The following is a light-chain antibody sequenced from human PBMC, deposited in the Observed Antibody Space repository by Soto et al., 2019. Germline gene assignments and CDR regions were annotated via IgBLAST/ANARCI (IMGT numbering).Light chain of an antibody. Sequence: EIVLTQSPGTLSLSPGERATLSCRASQSVSSNYLAWYQQKPGQAPRLLISGASSMATGIPDRFSGSGSGTDFTLTISRLEPEDFAVYYCQQYGNSPRWTFGQGTKVEIK. V-gene: IGKV3-20*01. CDR2: GAS. J-gene: IGKJ1*01. CDR1: QSVSSNY. CDR3: QQYGNSPRWT.